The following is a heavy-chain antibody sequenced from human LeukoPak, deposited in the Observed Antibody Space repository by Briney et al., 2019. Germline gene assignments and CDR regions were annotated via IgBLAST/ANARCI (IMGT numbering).Heavy chain of an antibody. CDR1: GGSISSYY. CDR2: IYYSGST. J-gene: IGHJ5*02. Sequence: SETLSLTCTVSGGSISSYYWSWIRQPPGQGLEWIGYIYYSGSTNYNPSLKSRVTISVDTSKNQFSLKLSSVTAADTAVYYCASLLGGNWFDPWGQGTLVTVSS. V-gene: IGHV4-59*08. CDR3: ASLLGGNWFDP.